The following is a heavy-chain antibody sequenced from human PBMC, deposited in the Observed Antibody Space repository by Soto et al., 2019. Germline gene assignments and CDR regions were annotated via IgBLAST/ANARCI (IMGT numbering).Heavy chain of an antibody. CDR1: GYTFTGYN. D-gene: IGHD2-8*02. Sequence: ASVKVSCKASGYTFTGYNMHWVRQAPGQGLEWMGWINPNSGGTNYAQKFQGWVTMTRDTSISTAYMELSRLRSDDTAVYYCARLRRGTAGMDVWGQGTTVTVSS. CDR3: ARLRRGTAGMDV. J-gene: IGHJ6*02. CDR2: INPNSGGT. V-gene: IGHV1-2*04.